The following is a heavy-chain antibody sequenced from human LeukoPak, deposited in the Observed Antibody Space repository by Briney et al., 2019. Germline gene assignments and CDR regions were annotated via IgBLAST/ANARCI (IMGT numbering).Heavy chain of an antibody. D-gene: IGHD5-18*01. J-gene: IGHJ4*02. CDR3: ASSPPLGDRMPAMVNIYFDY. V-gene: IGHV1-69*05. CDR1: GGTFSSYA. Sequence: SVKVSCKASGGTFSSYAISWVRQAPGQGLEWMGGIIPIFGTANYAQKFQGRVTITTDESTSTAYMELSSLRSEDTAVYYCASSPPLGDRMPAMVNIYFDYWGQGTLVTVSS. CDR2: IIPIFGTA.